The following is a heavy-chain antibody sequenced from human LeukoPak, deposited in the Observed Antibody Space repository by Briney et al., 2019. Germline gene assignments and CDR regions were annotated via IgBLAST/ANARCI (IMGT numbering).Heavy chain of an antibody. CDR2: ISSSSSYI. CDR3: ARSGVPAANVEVIGPVRENYYYYGMDV. V-gene: IGHV3-21*01. Sequence: GGSLRLSCAASGSTFSSYSMNWVRQAPGKGLEWVSSISSSSSYIYYADSVKGRFTISRDNAKNSLYLQMNSLRAEDTAVYYCARSGVPAANVEVIGPVRENYYYYGMDVWGQGTTVTVSS. CDR1: GSTFSSYS. D-gene: IGHD2-2*01. J-gene: IGHJ6*02.